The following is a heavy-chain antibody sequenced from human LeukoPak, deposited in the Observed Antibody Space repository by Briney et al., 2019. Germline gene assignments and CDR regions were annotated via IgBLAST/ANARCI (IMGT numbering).Heavy chain of an antibody. J-gene: IGHJ4*02. Sequence: SETLSLTCAVYGGSFSGYYWSWIRQPPGKGLEWIGEINHSGSTNYNPSLKSRVTISVDTSKNQFSLKLSSVTAADTAVYYCARVSRLRWGGLVSFDYWGQGTLVTVSS. V-gene: IGHV4-34*01. CDR2: INHSGST. CDR3: ARVSRLRWGGLVSFDY. D-gene: IGHD4-23*01. CDR1: GGSFSGYY.